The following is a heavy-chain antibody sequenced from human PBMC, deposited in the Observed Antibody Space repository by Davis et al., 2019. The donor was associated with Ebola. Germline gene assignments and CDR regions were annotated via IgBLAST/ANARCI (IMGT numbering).Heavy chain of an antibody. V-gene: IGHV5-51*01. J-gene: IGHJ4*02. CDR2: IFPGDSDT. CDR3: ARGTNGYNPGGYFDS. D-gene: IGHD5-24*01. CDR1: GYSFTTYW. Sequence: KVSCKASGYSFTTYWIVWVRQMPGKGLECMGIIFPGDSDTRYSPSFQGQVTISADQSINTAYLQWSSLKASDTAIYYCARGTNGYNPGGYFDSWGQGTLVTVSS.